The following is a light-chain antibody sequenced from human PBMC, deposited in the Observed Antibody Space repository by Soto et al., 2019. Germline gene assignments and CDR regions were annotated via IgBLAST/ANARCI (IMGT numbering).Light chain of an antibody. CDR3: QSYDSSNWV. CDR1: SGSIASNY. CDR2: EDN. J-gene: IGLJ3*02. Sequence: NFMLTQPHSVSESPGKTVTISCTRSSGSIASNYVQWYHQRPGSAPTIVMYEDNQRPSGVPDRFSGSIDRSSNSASLTISGLKTEVEGDFYCQSYDSSNWVFGGGTKLTVL. V-gene: IGLV6-57*04.